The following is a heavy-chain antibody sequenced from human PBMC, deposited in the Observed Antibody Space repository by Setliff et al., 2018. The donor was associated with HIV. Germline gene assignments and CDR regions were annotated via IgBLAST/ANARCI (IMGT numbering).Heavy chain of an antibody. Sequence: PSETLSLTCTVSGGSISSGSSYWSWIRQPAGKGLEWIGRIYTSGSTNYNPSLKSRVTISVDTSKNQFSLKLSSVAAADTAVYYCAGSWSGYPLSFGYWGQGTLVTVSS. CDR1: GGSISSGSSY. V-gene: IGHV4-61*02. CDR3: AGSWSGYPLSFGY. J-gene: IGHJ4*02. CDR2: IYTSGST. D-gene: IGHD3-3*01.